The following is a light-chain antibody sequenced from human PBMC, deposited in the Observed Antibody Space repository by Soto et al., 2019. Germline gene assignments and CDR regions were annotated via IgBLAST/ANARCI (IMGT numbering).Light chain of an antibody. V-gene: IGKV1-5*01. Sequence: DIQLTQSPSTRSASVGDRVTSTCRASHTINTWWAWYQHQPGKAPKLLIYYASSLESGVPSRFNGSGSGTEFALTISSLQPDDFATYYCQQLDTYSPAFGQGTKV. CDR1: HTINTW. CDR2: YAS. CDR3: QQLDTYSPA. J-gene: IGKJ1*01.